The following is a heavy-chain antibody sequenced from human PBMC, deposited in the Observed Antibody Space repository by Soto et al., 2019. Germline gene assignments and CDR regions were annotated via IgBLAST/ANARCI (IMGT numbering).Heavy chain of an antibody. CDR3: AGVKFGTGSYNWFDP. Sequence: SVKVSCKASGGTFSSYAISWVRQAPGQGLEWMGGIIPIFGTANYAQKFQGRVTITADESTSTAYMELSSLRSEDTAVYYCAGVKFGTGSYNWFDPWGQGTLVTVSS. V-gene: IGHV1-69*13. CDR2: IIPIFGTA. J-gene: IGHJ5*02. CDR1: GGTFSSYA. D-gene: IGHD3-10*01.